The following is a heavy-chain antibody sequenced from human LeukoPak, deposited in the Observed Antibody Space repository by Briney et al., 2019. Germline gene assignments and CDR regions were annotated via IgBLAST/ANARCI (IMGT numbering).Heavy chain of an antibody. CDR3: ASNSQDIVVVPAAIDYYYYYGMDV. CDR2: INPSGGST. Sequence: GASVKVSCKASGYIFTNYGISWVRQAPGQGLEWMGIINPSGGSTSYAQKFQGRVTMTRDTSTSTVYMELSSLRSEDTAVYYCASNSQDIVVVPAAIDYYYYYGMDVWGQGTTVTVSS. J-gene: IGHJ6*02. V-gene: IGHV1-46*01. CDR1: GYIFTNYG. D-gene: IGHD2-2*02.